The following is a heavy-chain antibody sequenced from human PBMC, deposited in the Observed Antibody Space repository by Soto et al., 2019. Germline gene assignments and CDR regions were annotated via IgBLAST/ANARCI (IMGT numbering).Heavy chain of an antibody. D-gene: IGHD3-16*02. CDR1: GFTFSSFA. CDR3: AKRGSYDYVWKSYRPDY. Sequence: EVQLLESGGDLVQPGGSLRLSCVASGFTFSSFAMTWVRHAPGKGLEWVSTLSGSGGDTYYADSVNRRFTISRDKSKNTLYLQMDRLRVEDTAVYYCAKRGSYDYVWKSYRPDYWGQGTLVTVSS. V-gene: IGHV3-23*01. J-gene: IGHJ4*02. CDR2: LSGSGGDT.